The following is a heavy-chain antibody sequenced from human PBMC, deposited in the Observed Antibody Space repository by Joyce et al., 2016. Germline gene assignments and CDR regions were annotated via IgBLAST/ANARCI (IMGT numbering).Heavy chain of an antibody. Sequence: EVQLLESVGGLVQPGGYLRLYCAASGFTVSSFAMSWVRQSPGKGLEGVSAIWGSGSSTYYADSVKGRFTIARDNSKNTLYLQMNSLRAEDTAVYYYANAVTGYYYYYYGMDVWGQGTTVTVSS. CDR3: ANAVTGYYYYYYGMDV. V-gene: IGHV3-23*01. CDR1: GFTVSSFA. D-gene: IGHD4-11*01. J-gene: IGHJ6*02. CDR2: IWGSGSST.